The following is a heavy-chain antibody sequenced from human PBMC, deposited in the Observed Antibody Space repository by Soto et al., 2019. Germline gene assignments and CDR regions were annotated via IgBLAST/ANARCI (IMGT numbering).Heavy chain of an antibody. V-gene: IGHV3-23*01. CDR3: ANPTPGFGELLYYYYYYYMDV. D-gene: IGHD3-10*01. CDR1: GFTFSSYA. CDR2: ISGSGGST. J-gene: IGHJ6*03. Sequence: GGSLRLSCAASGFTFSSYAMSWVRQAPGKGLEWVSAISGSGGSTYYADSVKGRFTISRDNSKNTLYLQMNSLRAEDTAVYYCANPTPGFGELLYYYYYYYMDVWGKGTTVTVSS.